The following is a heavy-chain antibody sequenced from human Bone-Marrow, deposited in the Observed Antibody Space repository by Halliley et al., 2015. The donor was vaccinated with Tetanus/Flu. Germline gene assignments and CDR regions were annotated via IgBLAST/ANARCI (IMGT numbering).Heavy chain of an antibody. V-gene: IGHV3-73*01. Sequence: SLRLSCVASGFTFIGAAIHWVRQTSGRGLEWVGQIRNKDNNYATQYGESVKGRFTISREDSQSMAYLQMNSLKIDDSATYYCARLSDSASWARDYFYYTGLEIWGQGTTVIVSS. D-gene: IGHD3-3*01. CDR3: ARLSDSASWARDYFYYTGLEI. J-gene: IGHJ6*02. CDR2: IRNKDNNYAT. CDR1: GFTFIGAA.